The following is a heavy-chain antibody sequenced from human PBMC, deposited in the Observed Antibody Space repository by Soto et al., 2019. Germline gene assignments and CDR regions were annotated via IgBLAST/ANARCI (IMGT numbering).Heavy chain of an antibody. CDR2: IYTSGST. CDR3: ARGGIQLAYAFDY. V-gene: IGHV4-4*07. D-gene: IGHD5-18*01. CDR1: GTSVSNYY. Sequence: ASETLSLTCSVSGTSVSNYYWSWIRQPAGKGLEHIGRIYTSGSTSYNPSLKSRVTMSMDTSQTQIYLNMTSVTDADTSVYYCARGGIQLAYAFDYWGQGSLVTVSS. J-gene: IGHJ4*02.